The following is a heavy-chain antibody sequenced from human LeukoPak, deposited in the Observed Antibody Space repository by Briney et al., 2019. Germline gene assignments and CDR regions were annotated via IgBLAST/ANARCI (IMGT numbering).Heavy chain of an antibody. Sequence: PGGSLRLSCVASGFPFHNYWMTWVRQAPGKGLEWVANIDQEEKERNYVDSVKGRFTISRDNAEKSLYLEMNSLGVEDTARYYCARGLYGSGRRSLMALWGPGTLVTVSS. CDR1: GFPFHNYW. CDR2: IDQEEKER. J-gene: IGHJ4*02. V-gene: IGHV3-7*04. CDR3: ARGLYGSGRRSLMAL. D-gene: IGHD4/OR15-4a*01.